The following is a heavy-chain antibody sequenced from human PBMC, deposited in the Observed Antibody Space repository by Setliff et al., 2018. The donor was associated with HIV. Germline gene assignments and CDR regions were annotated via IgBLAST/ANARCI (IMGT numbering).Heavy chain of an antibody. CDR3: ARDRYAGEIDY. D-gene: IGHD3-10*01. Sequence: SETLSLTCTVSGGSIKSSSDYWGWIRQPPGKGLEWIGTIYYSGSTYYNPSLKSRVTISVDTSKNQFSLKLSSVTAADTAVYYCARDRYAGEIDYWGQGTLVTVSS. CDR1: GGSIKSSSDY. V-gene: IGHV4-39*07. J-gene: IGHJ4*02. CDR2: IYYSGST.